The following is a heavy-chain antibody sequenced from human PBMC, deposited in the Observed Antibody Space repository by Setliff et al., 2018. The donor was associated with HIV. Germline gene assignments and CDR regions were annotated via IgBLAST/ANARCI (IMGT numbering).Heavy chain of an antibody. CDR3: ATSPAGEILGSRPFYFDY. Sequence: TLSLTCSVSGGSISNFYWSWIRQPPGKGLEWVGHIYSTGDTNYNPSLTSRVTISVDTSTNQFSLKLKSVTAADTAIYYCATSPAGEILGSRPFYFDYWGQGTLVTVSS. D-gene: IGHD3-10*01. J-gene: IGHJ4*02. V-gene: IGHV4-4*09. CDR2: IYSTGDT. CDR1: GGSISNFY.